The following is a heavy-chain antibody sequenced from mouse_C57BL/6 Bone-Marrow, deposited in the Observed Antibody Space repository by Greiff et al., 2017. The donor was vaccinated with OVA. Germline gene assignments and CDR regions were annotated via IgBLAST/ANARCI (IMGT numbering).Heavy chain of an antibody. CDR1: GFTFSSYA. Sequence: EVKLVESGGGLVKPGGSLKLSCAASGFTFSSYAMSWVRQTPEKRLEWVATISDGGSYTYYPDNVKGRFTISRDNAKNNLYLQMSHLKSEDTAMYYCARVRAMDYYYGSKYYFDYWGQGTTLTVSS. CDR3: ARVRAMDYYYGSKYYFDY. D-gene: IGHD1-1*01. V-gene: IGHV5-4*03. CDR2: ISDGGSYT. J-gene: IGHJ2*01.